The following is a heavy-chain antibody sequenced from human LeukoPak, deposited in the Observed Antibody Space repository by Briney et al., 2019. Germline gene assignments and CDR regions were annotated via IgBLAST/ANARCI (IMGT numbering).Heavy chain of an antibody. V-gene: IGHV3-23*01. J-gene: IGHJ5*02. D-gene: IGHD3-22*01. Sequence: GGSLRLSCAASGFTFSSYAMSWVRRAPGKGLEWVSGINSGGTTFYADSVKGRFTISRDNSKTTLDLQMNSLGAEDTAVYYCASGTPGDYYDSSNWFDPWGQGTLVTVSS. CDR1: GFTFSSYA. CDR3: ASGTPGDYYDSSNWFDP. CDR2: INSGGTT.